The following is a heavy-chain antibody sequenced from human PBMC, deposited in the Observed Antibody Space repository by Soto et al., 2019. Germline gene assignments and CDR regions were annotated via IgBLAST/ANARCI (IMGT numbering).Heavy chain of an antibody. D-gene: IGHD3-3*01. CDR1: AGSVGSGSDY. CDR3: AGGSSVLRFLEWSTWHYYYYGMDV. Sequence: PSETLSLACTLSAGSVGSGSDYCGWIRQPPGKGLEWIGYIYYSGSTNYNPSLKSRVTISVDTSKNQFSLKPSSVTAADTAVYCGAGGSSVLRFLEWSTWHYYYYGMDVWGQGTTVTVSS. CDR2: IYYSGST. V-gene: IGHV4-61*01. J-gene: IGHJ6*02.